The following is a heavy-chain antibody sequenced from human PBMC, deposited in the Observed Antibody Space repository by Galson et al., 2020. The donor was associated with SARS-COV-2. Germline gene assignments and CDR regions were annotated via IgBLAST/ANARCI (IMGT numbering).Heavy chain of an antibody. CDR3: ARPLNWSDDAFDL. J-gene: IGHJ3*01. Sequence: ASVKVSCKASGYTFTDYYVYWVRQAPGQGLEWMGWINPKSGGTDYAQNFQGRVTMTRDTSISTAYMELNRLSSDDSAVYYCARPLNWSDDAFDLWGLGTMVTVSS. CDR1: GYTFTDYY. V-gene: IGHV1-2*02. CDR2: INPKSGGT. D-gene: IGHD3-3*01.